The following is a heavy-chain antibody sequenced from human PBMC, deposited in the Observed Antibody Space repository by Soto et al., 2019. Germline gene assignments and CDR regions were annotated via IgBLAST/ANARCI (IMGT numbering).Heavy chain of an antibody. Sequence: ETLSLTCGVDGVSFSCYFLILLRQPPGKGLEWIGEIYHSGSANYNPSLKSRVTISVDKSKNQFSLKLSSVTAADTAVYYCAGGQYYFDYWGQGTLVTVSS. V-gene: IGHV4-34*01. CDR1: GVSFSCYF. CDR3: AGGQYYFDY. CDR2: IYHSGSA. J-gene: IGHJ4*02.